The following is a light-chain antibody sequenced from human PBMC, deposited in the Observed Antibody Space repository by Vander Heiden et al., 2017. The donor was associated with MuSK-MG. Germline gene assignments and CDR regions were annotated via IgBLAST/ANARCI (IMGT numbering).Light chain of an antibody. Sequence: QSALTQPPSASGSPGQSVTISCTGTRSDVGGYDYVSWYQQHPGKAPKLMIDEVNQRPSGVPDRFSGSKSGNTAFLTVSGLQAEDEADYHCSSHAGSDNYVFGGGTKVTVL. CDR2: EVN. V-gene: IGLV2-8*01. CDR1: RSDVGGYDY. CDR3: SSHAGSDNYV. J-gene: IGLJ1*01.